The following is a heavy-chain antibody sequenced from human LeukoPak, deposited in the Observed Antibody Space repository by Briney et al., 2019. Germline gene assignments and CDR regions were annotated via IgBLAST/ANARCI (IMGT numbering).Heavy chain of an antibody. CDR3: ARVDSSGYYSL. CDR2: ISSNGGST. Sequence: GGSLRLSCAASGFTFSSYAMHWVRQAPGKGLEYVSAISSNGGSTYYANPVKGRFTISRDNSKNTLYLQMGSLRAEDMAVYYCARVDSSGYYSLWGQGTLVTVSS. CDR1: GFTFSSYA. D-gene: IGHD3-22*01. V-gene: IGHV3-64*01. J-gene: IGHJ4*02.